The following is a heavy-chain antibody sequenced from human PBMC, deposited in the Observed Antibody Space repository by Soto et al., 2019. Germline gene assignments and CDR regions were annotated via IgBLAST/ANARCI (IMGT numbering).Heavy chain of an antibody. CDR1: GYTFTSYG. D-gene: IGHD3-3*01. V-gene: IGHV1-18*04. CDR2: ISAYNGNT. Sequence: QVQLVQSGAEVKKPGASVKVSCKASGYTFTSYGISWVRQAPGQGLEWMGWISAYNGNTNYAQKLQGRVTMTTDTTTNTADMELRSLRSDVTDVYYCARVPNFWSGWAYYYYGMDVWGQGTTVTVSS. J-gene: IGHJ6*02. CDR3: ARVPNFWSGWAYYYYGMDV.